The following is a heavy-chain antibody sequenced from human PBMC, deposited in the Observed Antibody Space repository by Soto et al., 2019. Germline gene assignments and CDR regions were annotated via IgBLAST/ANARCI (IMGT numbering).Heavy chain of an antibody. J-gene: IGHJ6*02. Sequence: QMQLVQSGAEVKKPGASVTVSCKASDYIFTTYGISWVRQAPGQGLEWMGWVSPYSNITNYAQKLQGRVTMTTETSTSTVYIELRSLRSDDTAMYYCARNGERDLGLNYYCYSGRDVWGQGTSVTVSS. D-gene: IGHD3-10*01. CDR1: DYIFTTYG. CDR2: VSPYSNIT. CDR3: ARNGERDLGLNYYCYSGRDV. V-gene: IGHV1-18*01.